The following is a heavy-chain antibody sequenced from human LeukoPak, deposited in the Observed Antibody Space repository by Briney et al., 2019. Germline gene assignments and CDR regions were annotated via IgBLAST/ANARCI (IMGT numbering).Heavy chain of an antibody. J-gene: IGHJ3*01. CDR2: ICHDGNKN. Sequence: GGSLRLSCAASGFTFTSYGMHRVRQAPGKGLEWGAVICHDGNKNASAYSLKGRFTIARDNSKNTLYLQMSSLRADDTAVYYCGRDESTSGWFAIDVWGQGTMVTVSS. CDR3: GRDESTSGWFAIDV. D-gene: IGHD6-19*01. CDR1: GFTFTSYG. V-gene: IGHV3-33*01.